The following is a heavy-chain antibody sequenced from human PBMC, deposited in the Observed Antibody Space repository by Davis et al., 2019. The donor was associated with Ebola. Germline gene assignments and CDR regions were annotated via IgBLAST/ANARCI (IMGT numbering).Heavy chain of an antibody. CDR1: EFTFSSYA. D-gene: IGHD1-20*01. V-gene: IGHV3-23*01. CDR2: ITSSGGLT. Sequence: GGSLRLSCAAPEFTFSSYAMSWVRQSPGKGLEWVSAITSSGGLTGYADSVKGRFTISRDSAKDSLYLHMDSLRDDDTAVYYCARVYNWGFDFWGQGNLVTVSS. J-gene: IGHJ4*02. CDR3: ARVYNWGFDF.